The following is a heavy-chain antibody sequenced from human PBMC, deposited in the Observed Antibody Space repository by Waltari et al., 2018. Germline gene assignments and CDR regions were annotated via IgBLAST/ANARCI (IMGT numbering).Heavy chain of an antibody. CDR2: IRADGDYT. V-gene: IGHV3-74*01. CDR1: GFTFSSSW. J-gene: IGHJ4*02. CDR3: STYTDVTFGDH. Sequence: EVQLVESGGGLVQPGGSLSLSCAASGFTFSSSWMHWVRQAPGKGLGWVSRIRADGDYTSYADSVKGRFTISRDNAKSTLYLQMNSLTAEDTAIYYCSTYTDVTFGDHWGQGALVTVSS. D-gene: IGHD3-10*01.